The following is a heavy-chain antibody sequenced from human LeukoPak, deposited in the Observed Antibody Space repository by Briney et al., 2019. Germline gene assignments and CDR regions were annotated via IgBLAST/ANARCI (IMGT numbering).Heavy chain of an antibody. CDR1: EYTFTGYY. J-gene: IGHJ5*02. CDR3: ARALTAAAGGTNWFDP. D-gene: IGHD6-13*01. CDR2: INPNSGGS. Sequence: ASVKVSCKASEYTFTGYYMHWVRQAPGQGLEWMRWINPNSGGSNYAQKFQGWVTMTRDTSISTAYMELSRLRSDDTAVYYCARALTAAAGGTNWFDPWGQGTLVTVSS. V-gene: IGHV1-2*04.